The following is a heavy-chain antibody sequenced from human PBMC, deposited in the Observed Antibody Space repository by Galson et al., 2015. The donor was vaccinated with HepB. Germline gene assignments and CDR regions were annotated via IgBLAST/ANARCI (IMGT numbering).Heavy chain of an antibody. CDR2: IYYSGST. Sequence: ETLSLTCTVSGGSISSYYWSWIRQPPGKGLEWIGYIYYSGSTNYNPSLKSRVTISVDTSKNQFSLKLSSVTAADTAVYYCARVAGRGGFDYWGQGTLVTVSS. J-gene: IGHJ4*02. D-gene: IGHD6-19*01. V-gene: IGHV4-59*01. CDR3: ARVAGRGGFDY. CDR1: GGSISSYY.